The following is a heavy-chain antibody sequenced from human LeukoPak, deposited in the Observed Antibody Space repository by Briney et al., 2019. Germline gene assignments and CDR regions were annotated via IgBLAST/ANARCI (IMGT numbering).Heavy chain of an antibody. J-gene: IGHJ4*02. CDR1: GYTFTSYY. D-gene: IGHD1-26*01. V-gene: IGHV1-46*01. CDR3: ARGRAVGATTGLVKILDY. Sequence: ASVKVSCKASGYTFTSYYMHWVRQAPGQGLEWMGIINPSGGSTSYAQKFQGRVTMTRDTSTSTVYMELSSLRSEDTAVYYCARGRAVGATTGLVKILDYWGQGTLVTVSS. CDR2: INPSGGST.